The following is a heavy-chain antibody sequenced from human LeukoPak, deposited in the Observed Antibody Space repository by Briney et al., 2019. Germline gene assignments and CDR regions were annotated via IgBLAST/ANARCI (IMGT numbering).Heavy chain of an antibody. CDR2: ISWDGGST. CDR3: AKDNCCSSTSCYMGGYYYMDV. V-gene: IGHV3-43D*03. Sequence: GGSLRLSCAASGFTFDDYAMHWVRQAPGKGLEWVSLISWDGGSTYYADSVKGRFTISRDNSKNSLYLQMNSLRAEDTALYYCAKDNCCSSTSCYMGGYYYMDVWGKGTTVTVSS. CDR1: GFTFDDYA. J-gene: IGHJ6*03. D-gene: IGHD2-2*02.